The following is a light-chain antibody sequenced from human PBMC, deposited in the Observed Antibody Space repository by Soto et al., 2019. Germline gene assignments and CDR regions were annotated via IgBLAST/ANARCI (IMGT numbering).Light chain of an antibody. CDR1: QDITNY. V-gene: IGKV1-33*01. Sequence: DIQMNQSPSSLSASVGDRVTITCQASQDITNYLNWYQQKPGKAPKLLIYDASTLETGFLSSFSGSGSVKDFDVTISILQPEDISTYYCQHFDNLPITLGRGTRLDMK. CDR2: DAS. CDR3: QHFDNLPIT. J-gene: IGKJ5*01.